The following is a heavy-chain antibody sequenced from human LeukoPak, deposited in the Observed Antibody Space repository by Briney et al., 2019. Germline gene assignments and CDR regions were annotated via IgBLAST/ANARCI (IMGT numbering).Heavy chain of an antibody. V-gene: IGHV3-15*01. CDR3: TVGYYYDSGAYYY. D-gene: IGHD3-22*01. Sequence: AGSLRLSCAASGFTFSNAWMTWIRQAPGKGLEWVGRIKSKTDGGTTDYAAPVQGRFTISRDDSKNTLYLQMNSLKTEDTAVYYCTVGYYYDSGAYYYWGRGTLVTVSS. J-gene: IGHJ4*02. CDR2: IKSKTDGGTT. CDR1: GFTFSNAW.